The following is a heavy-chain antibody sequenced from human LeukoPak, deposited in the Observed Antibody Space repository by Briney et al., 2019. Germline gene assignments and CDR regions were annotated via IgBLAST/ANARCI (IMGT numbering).Heavy chain of an antibody. CDR3: AREQSRDGYNFEGGYFDY. CDR2: MNPNSGNT. CDR1: GYTFTSYD. D-gene: IGHD5-24*01. Sequence: ASVKVSCKASGYTFTSYDINWVRQATGQGLEWMGWMNPNSGNTGYAQKFQGRVTMTRDMSTSTVYMELSSLRSEDTAVYYCAREQSRDGYNFEGGYFDYWGQGTLVTVSS. J-gene: IGHJ4*02. V-gene: IGHV1-8*01.